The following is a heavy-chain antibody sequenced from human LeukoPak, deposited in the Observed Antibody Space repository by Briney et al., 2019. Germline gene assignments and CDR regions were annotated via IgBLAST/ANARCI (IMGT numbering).Heavy chain of an antibody. CDR2: IGTAGDT. Sequence: GGSLRLSCAASGLTFSSYEMHWVRQATGKGREWVSAIGTAGDTYYPGSVKGRFTISRENAKNSLYLQMNSLRAGDTAVYYCARGLRLAARPTSYYFDYWGQGTLVTVSS. J-gene: IGHJ4*02. D-gene: IGHD6-6*01. CDR3: ARGLRLAARPTSYYFDY. CDR1: GLTFSSYE. V-gene: IGHV3-13*01.